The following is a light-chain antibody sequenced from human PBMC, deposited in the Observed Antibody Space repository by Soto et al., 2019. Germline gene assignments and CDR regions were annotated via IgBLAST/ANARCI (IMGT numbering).Light chain of an antibody. V-gene: IGLV2-14*01. CDR3: TSYTSSSTWV. CDR2: DVS. Sequence: QSVLTQPASVSGSPGQSITISCTGTSSDVGGYHYVSWYQQHPGKAPKLMIYDVSIRPSGVSNRFSGSKSGNTASLTISGLQAEDEADYYCTSYTSSSTWVFGGGTKLTVL. CDR1: SSDVGGYHY. J-gene: IGLJ3*02.